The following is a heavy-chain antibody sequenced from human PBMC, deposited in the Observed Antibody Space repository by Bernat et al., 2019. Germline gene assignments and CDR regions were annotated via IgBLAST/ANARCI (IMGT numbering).Heavy chain of an antibody. CDR1: AFTFITYG. CDR2: IKQDGREK. Sequence: EVQLVESGGGLVQPGGSWRLSCAASAFTFITYGWSWVRQPPGKGLEWVANIKQDGREKYYVDSVKGRFTISRDNAKNSLYLQMNSLRAEDTAVYYCARDFDYWGQGTLVTVSS. V-gene: IGHV3-7*03. CDR3: ARDFDY. J-gene: IGHJ4*02.